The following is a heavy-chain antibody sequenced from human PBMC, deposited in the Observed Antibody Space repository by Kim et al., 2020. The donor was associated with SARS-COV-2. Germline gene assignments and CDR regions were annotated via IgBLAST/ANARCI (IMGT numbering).Heavy chain of an antibody. Sequence: GGSLRLSCVASGVNFNNAWMSWVCQAPGKGLEWVGRIVSEAAGGTTAYAAPVRGRFTISRDDSEKTTYLEMDSLKIEDTAVYYCTTDPGDA. J-gene: IGHJ3*01. CDR2: IVSEAAGGTT. V-gene: IGHV3-15*04. CDR3: TTDPGDA. CDR1: GVNFNNAW.